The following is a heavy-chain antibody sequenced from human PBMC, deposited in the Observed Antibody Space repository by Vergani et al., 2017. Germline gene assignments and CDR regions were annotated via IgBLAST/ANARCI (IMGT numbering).Heavy chain of an antibody. Sequence: EVQLVQSGAEVKKPGESLKISCKGSGYSFTSYWIGWVRQMPGKGLEWMGIIYPGDSATRYRPSFQGQVTISADKSISTAYLQWSLLKASDTAMYYCARPQRGIVGATSVDYWGQGTLVTVSS. CDR2: IYPGDSAT. CDR3: ARPQRGIVGATSVDY. J-gene: IGHJ4*02. CDR1: GYSFTSYW. D-gene: IGHD1-26*01. V-gene: IGHV5-51*01.